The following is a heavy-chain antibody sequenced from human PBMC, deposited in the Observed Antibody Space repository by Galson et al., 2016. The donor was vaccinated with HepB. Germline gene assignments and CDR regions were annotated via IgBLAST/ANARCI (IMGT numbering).Heavy chain of an antibody. V-gene: IGHV5-51*01. CDR2: IYPGDSDT. CDR1: GYSFTSYW. J-gene: IGHJ4*02. Sequence: QSGAEVKEPGESLKISCKGSGYSFTSYWIGWVRQMPGKGLEWMGIIYPGDSDTRYSPSFQGQVTISADKSINTAYLQGSSLKASEPARYYCARQGAGEGYCSSTSCYSGIVDYWGQGTLVTVSS. CDR3: ARQGAGEGYCSSTSCYSGIVDY. D-gene: IGHD2-2*02.